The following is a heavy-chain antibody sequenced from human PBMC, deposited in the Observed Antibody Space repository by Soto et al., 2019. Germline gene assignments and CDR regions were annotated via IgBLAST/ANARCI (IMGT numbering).Heavy chain of an antibody. CDR1: GGSMNSYH. D-gene: IGHD6-13*01. Sequence: SETLSLTCTVSGGSMNSYHWSWIRQPAGKGPEWIGHIHSSGSTNYNPSLKSRVTMSVDTSKNQFSLRLMSVTAADTAVYYCARDQGVAAAGITWFDPWGQGSLVTVSS. V-gene: IGHV4-4*07. CDR2: IHSSGST. CDR3: ARDQGVAAAGITWFDP. J-gene: IGHJ5*02.